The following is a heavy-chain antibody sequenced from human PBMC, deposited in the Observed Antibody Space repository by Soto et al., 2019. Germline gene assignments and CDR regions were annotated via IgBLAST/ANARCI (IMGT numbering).Heavy chain of an antibody. CDR2: INHSGAA. Sequence: SETMYLTCDVYGGSFSDYIWTWIRQTPGKGLQWIGQINHSGAAHYNPSLKSRLTISVDTSRNQFSLKLTSVTAADTAVYYCARAIGGNNWNPNWFDSWGQGTKVTVSS. J-gene: IGHJ5*01. D-gene: IGHD1-20*01. V-gene: IGHV4-34*09. CDR3: ARAIGGNNWNPNWFDS. CDR1: GGSFSDYI.